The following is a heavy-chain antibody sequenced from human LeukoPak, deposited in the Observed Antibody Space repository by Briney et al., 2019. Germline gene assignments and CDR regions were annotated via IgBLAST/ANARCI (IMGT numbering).Heavy chain of an antibody. CDR2: INSGGSTT. J-gene: IGHJ4*02. D-gene: IGHD3-22*01. CDR3: LRGDSRDF. CDR1: GFTFSTYT. Sequence: GGSLRLSCVASGFTFSTYTMNWARQAPGKGLEWVSSINSGGSTTHYADSVKGRFTISRDNAQNSLYLQMNSLRVDDAAVYYCLRGDSRDFWGQGTLVTVSS. V-gene: IGHV3-21*01.